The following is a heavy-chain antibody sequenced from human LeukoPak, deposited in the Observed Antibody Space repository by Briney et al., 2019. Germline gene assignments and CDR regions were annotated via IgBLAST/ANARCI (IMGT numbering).Heavy chain of an antibody. D-gene: IGHD3-10*02. Sequence: GGSLRLSCAASGFTFSSYWMHWVRQAPGKGLVWVSRINTDGSSTSYADSVKGRFTISRDNAKNSLYLQMNSLRAEDTAVYYCAKDRVRGALNWSDPWGQGTLVTVSS. CDR1: GFTFSSYW. V-gene: IGHV3-74*01. CDR2: INTDGSST. J-gene: IGHJ5*02. CDR3: AKDRVRGALNWSDP.